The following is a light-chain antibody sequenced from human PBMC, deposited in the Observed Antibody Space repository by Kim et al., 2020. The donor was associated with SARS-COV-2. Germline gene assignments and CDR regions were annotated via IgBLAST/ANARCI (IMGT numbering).Light chain of an antibody. V-gene: IGKV3-20*01. J-gene: IGKJ1*01. CDR2: GAS. Sequence: LSLSPGDRATLSCRASQSLSSSYISWYQQKPGQAPRLLIYGASNRATGIPDRFSGSGSGTDFTLTISRLEPEDFAVYYCQQYGTTFGQGTKVDIK. CDR1: QSLSSSY. CDR3: QQYGTT.